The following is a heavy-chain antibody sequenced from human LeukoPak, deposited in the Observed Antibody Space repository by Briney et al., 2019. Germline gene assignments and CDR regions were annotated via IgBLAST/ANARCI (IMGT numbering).Heavy chain of an antibody. Sequence: PSETLSLTCTVSGGSISSYYWSWIRQPPGKGLEWIGSIYHSGSTYYNPSLKSRVTISVDTSKNQFSLKLSSVTAADTAVYYCARSGGDPDVYYDSGDAFDIWGQGTMVTVSS. V-gene: IGHV4-59*08. CDR3: ARSGGDPDVYYDSGDAFDI. D-gene: IGHD3-22*01. CDR2: IYHSGST. CDR1: GGSISSYY. J-gene: IGHJ3*02.